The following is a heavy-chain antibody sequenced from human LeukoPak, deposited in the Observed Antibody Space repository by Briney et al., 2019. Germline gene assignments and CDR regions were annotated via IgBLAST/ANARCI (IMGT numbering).Heavy chain of an antibody. V-gene: IGHV3-48*03. CDR1: GFTFSSYE. CDR3: ATYGDYVSFDY. D-gene: IGHD4-17*01. J-gene: IGHJ4*02. CDR2: ISSSGSTI. Sequence: PGGSLTLSCAASGFTFSSYEMNWVRQAPGKGLEWVSYISSSGSTIYYADSVKGRFTISRDNAKNSLYLQMNSLRAEDTAVYYCATYGDYVSFDYWGQGTLVTVSS.